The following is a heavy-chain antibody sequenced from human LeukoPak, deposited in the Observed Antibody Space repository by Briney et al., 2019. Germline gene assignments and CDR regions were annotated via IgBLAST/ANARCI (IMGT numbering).Heavy chain of an antibody. D-gene: IGHD6-13*01. CDR1: GGSFSGYY. V-gene: IGHV4-34*01. CDR3: QLKDSSSWYWASTFDY. J-gene: IGHJ4*02. CDR2: INHSGST. Sequence: PSETLSLTCAVYGGSFSGYYWSWIRQPPGKGLEWIGEINHSGSTNYNPSLKSRVTISVDTSKNQFSLKLSSVTAADTAVYYCQLKDSSSWYWASTFDYWGQGTLVTVSS.